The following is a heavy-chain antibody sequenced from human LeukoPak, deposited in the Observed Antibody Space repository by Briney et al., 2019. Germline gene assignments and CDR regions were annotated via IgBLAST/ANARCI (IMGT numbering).Heavy chain of an antibody. V-gene: IGHV3-64D*06. D-gene: IGHD6-6*01. J-gene: IGHJ4*02. Sequence: GGSLRLSCSASGFTFNRFYLHWVRQAPGKGLEFDSHISSNGATTYYADSVKGRFTISRDNSKNTLYLQMSSLRADDTAVYYCVKDRSIAAPNNDFFDSRGQGALVTVSS. CDR1: GFTFNRFY. CDR2: ISSNGATT. CDR3: VKDRSIAAPNNDFFDS.